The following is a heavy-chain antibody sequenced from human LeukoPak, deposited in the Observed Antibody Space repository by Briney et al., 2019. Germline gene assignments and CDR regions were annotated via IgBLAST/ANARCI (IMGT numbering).Heavy chain of an antibody. V-gene: IGHV4-34*01. D-gene: IGHD5-18*01. Sequence: SETLSLTCAVYGGSFSGYYWTWIRQPPGKGLEWIGEINHSGSTTYNPSLKSRVTISVDTSENQFTLKLSSVTAADTAVYYCARGTSGYSYGYFDFWGRGTLVTVSS. CDR3: ARGTSGYSYGYFDF. CDR1: GGSFSGYY. J-gene: IGHJ4*02. CDR2: INHSGST.